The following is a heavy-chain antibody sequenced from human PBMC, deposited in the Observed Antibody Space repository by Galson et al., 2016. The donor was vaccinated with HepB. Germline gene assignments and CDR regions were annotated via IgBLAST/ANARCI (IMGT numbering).Heavy chain of an antibody. CDR1: GASISNGGYY. Sequence: TLSLTCTVSGASISNGGYYWSWIRQHPGKGLEWIGYIFYSGGTYFNPSPESRVTMSVATSKNQFSLKLTSVTAADAAFYYCAKDRPEGDFPYYFDSWGQGTLVTVSS. CDR2: IFYSGGT. J-gene: IGHJ4*02. V-gene: IGHV4-31*03. CDR3: AKDRPEGDFPYYFDS. D-gene: IGHD3-3*01.